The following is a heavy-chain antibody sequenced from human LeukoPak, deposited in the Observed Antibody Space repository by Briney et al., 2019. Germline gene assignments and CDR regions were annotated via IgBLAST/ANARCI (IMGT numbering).Heavy chain of an antibody. Sequence: ASVKVSCKASGYTFTDYYMHWVRQTPGQGLEWMGWINPNSGDTNYAQKVQGRVTMTRDTSISTAYMELSRLRSDDTAVYYCARAEVRYWNQGGKNWFDPWGQGTLVTVSS. V-gene: IGHV1-2*02. CDR3: ARAEVRYWNQGGKNWFDP. J-gene: IGHJ5*02. D-gene: IGHD1-1*01. CDR2: INPNSGDT. CDR1: GYTFTDYY.